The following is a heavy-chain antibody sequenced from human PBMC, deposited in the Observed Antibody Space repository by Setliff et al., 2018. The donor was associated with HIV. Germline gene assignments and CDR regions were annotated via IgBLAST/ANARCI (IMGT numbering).Heavy chain of an antibody. D-gene: IGHD3-10*01. CDR2: VYYSGST. Sequence: SETLSLTCTVSGGSISSSGPGYYWGWVRQAPGGGLEWIGSVYYSGSTYYTQSLQSRVTISLDTSKNQFSLELRSVTAADTALYYCAPRHHKYGFLWGQGTLVTV. J-gene: IGHJ4*02. CDR1: GGSISSSGPGYY. V-gene: IGHV4-39*07. CDR3: APRHHKYGFL.